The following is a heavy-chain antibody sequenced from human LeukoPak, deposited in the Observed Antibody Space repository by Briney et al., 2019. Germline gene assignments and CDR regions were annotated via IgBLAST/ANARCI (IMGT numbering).Heavy chain of an antibody. CDR2: IRYDGSNK. CDR3: AKDLIAVAEGYFDY. J-gene: IGHJ4*02. CDR1: GFTFSSYG. D-gene: IGHD6-19*01. V-gene: IGHV3-30*02. Sequence: GGSLRLSCAASGFTFSSYGMHWVRQAPGKGLEWVAFIRYDGSNKYYADSVKGRITISRDNSKNTLYLQMNSLRAEDTAVYYCAKDLIAVAEGYFDYWGQGTLVTVSS.